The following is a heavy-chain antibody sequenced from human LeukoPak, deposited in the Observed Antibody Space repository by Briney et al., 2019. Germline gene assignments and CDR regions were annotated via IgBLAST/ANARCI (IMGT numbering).Heavy chain of an antibody. Sequence: PSETLSLTCTVSGGSVTIGRYYWSWIRQPPGKGLEWIGCIYYSGNTDYNPSLKSRVTISVDTSKNQFSLKLNSVTAADTAVYFYARVYYYSSYWFDPWGQGTLVTVSS. CDR3: ARVYYYSSYWFDP. V-gene: IGHV4-61*01. CDR2: IYYSGNT. D-gene: IGHD3-10*01. J-gene: IGHJ5*02. CDR1: GGSVTIGRYY.